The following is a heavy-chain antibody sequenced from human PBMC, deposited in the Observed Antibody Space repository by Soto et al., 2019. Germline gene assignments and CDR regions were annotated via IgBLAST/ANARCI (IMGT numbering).Heavy chain of an antibody. D-gene: IGHD6-19*01. V-gene: IGHV4-4*02. CDR3: GPRGAVADPRGY. Sequence: SETLSLTCTVSGGSISSSNWWSWVRQPPGKGLEWIGEIYHSGSTNYNPSLKSRVTISVDTSKNQFSLNLRSVTAADTAVYYCGPRGAVADPRGYWGQGTLVTVS. CDR2: IYHSGST. J-gene: IGHJ4*02. CDR1: GGSISSSNW.